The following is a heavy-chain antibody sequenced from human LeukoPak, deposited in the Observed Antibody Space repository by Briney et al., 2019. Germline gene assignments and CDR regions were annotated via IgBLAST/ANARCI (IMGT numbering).Heavy chain of an antibody. V-gene: IGHV3-30*18. CDR3: AKDSGPYTSGYYGH. CDR2: ISYDGSNK. J-gene: IGHJ4*02. Sequence: PGRSLRLSCAASGFTFSSYGMHWVRQAPGKGLEWVAVISYDGSNKYYADSVKGRFTISRDNSTNTLYLQMNSLRAEDTAVYYCAKDSGPYTSGYYGHWGQGTLVTVSS. D-gene: IGHD3-22*01. CDR1: GFTFSSYG.